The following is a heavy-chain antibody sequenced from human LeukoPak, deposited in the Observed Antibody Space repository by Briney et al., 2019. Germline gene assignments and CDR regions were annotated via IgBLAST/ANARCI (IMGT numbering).Heavy chain of an antibody. Sequence: PGGSLRLSCAASGFTFSSYAMSWVRQAPGKGLEWVSAISGSGGSTYYADSVKGRFTISRDNSKNTLYLQMNSLRAEDTAVYYCATHGGIVVVITAYFDYWGQGTLVTVSS. CDR1: GFTFSSYA. CDR3: ATHGGIVVVITAYFDY. V-gene: IGHV3-23*01. CDR2: ISGSGGST. D-gene: IGHD3-22*01. J-gene: IGHJ4*02.